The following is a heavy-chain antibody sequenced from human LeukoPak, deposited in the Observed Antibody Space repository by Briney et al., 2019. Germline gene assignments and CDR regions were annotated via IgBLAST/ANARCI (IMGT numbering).Heavy chain of an antibody. J-gene: IGHJ3*01. CDR2: FDPEDGET. CDR3: APRKTGWPLN. Sequence: ASVKVSCKVSGYTLTELSMHWVRQAPGKGLEWMGSFDPEDGETIYTQKFQGRVTMTGDTSTDIAYMELSSLRSEDTAVYYCAPRKTGWPLNWGQGTMVTVSP. CDR1: GYTLTELS. V-gene: IGHV1-24*01. D-gene: IGHD1-14*01.